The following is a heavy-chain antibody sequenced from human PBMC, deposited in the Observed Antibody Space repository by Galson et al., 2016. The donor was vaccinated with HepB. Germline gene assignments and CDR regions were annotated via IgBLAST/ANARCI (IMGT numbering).Heavy chain of an antibody. V-gene: IGHV3-48*03. CDR1: GFRFSSYS. J-gene: IGHJ4*02. CDR2: ISTSSETI. Sequence: SLRLSCAASGFRFSSYSMSRVRQAPGKGLEWISYISTSSETISYADSVKGRFTISRDNARNSVSLLMNSLRVEDTAVYYCAKAGVYNWNDVDLEYWGQGAQVAVSS. D-gene: IGHD1-1*01. CDR3: AKAGVYNWNDVDLEY.